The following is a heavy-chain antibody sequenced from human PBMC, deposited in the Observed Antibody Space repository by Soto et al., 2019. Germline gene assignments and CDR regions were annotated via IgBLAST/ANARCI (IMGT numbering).Heavy chain of an antibody. CDR2: IYSAGSA. V-gene: IGHV3-66*01. Sequence: EVQLVESGGGLVQPGGSLRLSCMSWVRQAPGKGLEWVSVIYSAGSADFADSVKGRFTISRDNSKNTLYLQMSSLRAEDTAVDYCARVHSSSYHYFDYWGQGTLVTVSS. CDR3: ARVHSSSYHYFDY. J-gene: IGHJ4*02. D-gene: IGHD6-13*01.